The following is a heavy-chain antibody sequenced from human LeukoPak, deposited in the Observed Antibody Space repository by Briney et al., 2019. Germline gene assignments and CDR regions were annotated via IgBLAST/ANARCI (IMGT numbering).Heavy chain of an antibody. D-gene: IGHD3-16*02. CDR2: ISWDGGST. V-gene: IGHV3-43D*03. CDR3: AKDMAYDYVWGSYRPRYYMDV. CDR1: GFTFDDYA. Sequence: PGGSLRLSCAASGFTFDDYAMHWVRQAPGKGLEWVSLISWDGGSTHYADSVKGRFTISRDNSKNSLYLQMNSLRAEDTALYYCAKDMAYDYVWGSYRPRYYMDVWGKGTTVTVSS. J-gene: IGHJ6*03.